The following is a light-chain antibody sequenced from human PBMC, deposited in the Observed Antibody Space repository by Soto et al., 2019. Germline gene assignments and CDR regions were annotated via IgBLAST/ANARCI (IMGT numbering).Light chain of an antibody. V-gene: IGLV2-14*01. J-gene: IGLJ2*01. CDR3: SSYTASRTLV. CDR2: AVS. Sequence: QSALTQPASVSGSPGQSITISCTGTSSDVGGYNYVSWYQQHPGKAPKLMIYAVSSRPSGVSNRFSGSKSGNTASLTISGLQAEDEDDYYCSSYTASRTLVFGGGTKLTVL. CDR1: SSDVGGYNY.